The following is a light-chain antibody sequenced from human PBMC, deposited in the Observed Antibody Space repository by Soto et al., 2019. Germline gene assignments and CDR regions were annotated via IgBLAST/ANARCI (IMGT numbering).Light chain of an antibody. Sequence: EIVMTQFPATLSASPGERATISCRASRTIGRYLAWYQHKPGQAPRLLIYGASTMATGIPSRFSGRGSGTEFTLTVSSLQSEDVAVYYCQKYNNLPRRFGQGTRVEI. CDR3: QKYNNLPRR. CDR2: GAS. J-gene: IGKJ1*01. V-gene: IGKV3-15*01. CDR1: RTIGRY.